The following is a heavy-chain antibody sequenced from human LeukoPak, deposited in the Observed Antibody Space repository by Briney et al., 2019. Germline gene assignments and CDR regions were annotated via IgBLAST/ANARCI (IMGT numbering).Heavy chain of an antibody. D-gene: IGHD2-2*01. Sequence: SETLSLTCAVYGGSFSGYYWSWIRQPPGKGLEWIGSIYYSGSTYYNPSLKSRVTISVDTSKNQFSLKLSSVTAADTAVYYCARHGRQIVVVPAANYYLDWGGEETLVTVS. CDR1: GGSFSGYY. CDR2: IYYSGST. CDR3: ARHGRQIVVVPAANYYLDW. J-gene: IGHJ4*02. V-gene: IGHV4-34*01.